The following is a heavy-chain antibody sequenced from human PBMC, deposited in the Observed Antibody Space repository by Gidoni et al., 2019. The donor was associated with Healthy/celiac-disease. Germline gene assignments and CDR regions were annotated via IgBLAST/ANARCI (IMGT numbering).Heavy chain of an antibody. CDR2: MNPSRVNT. Sequence: QVQLVQSGAQVKKPGASVKVSCTASVSTFTSYDINWVRQATGQGLDGMGWMNPSRVNTGYAQKFQGRVNMDRNTSISTAYMELSSLRSEDTAVYYCARGRAGTVTRARPFYWFDPWGQGTLVTVSS. D-gene: IGHD4-17*01. CDR1: VSTFTSYD. J-gene: IGHJ5*02. V-gene: IGHV1-8*01. CDR3: ARGRAGTVTRARPFYWFDP.